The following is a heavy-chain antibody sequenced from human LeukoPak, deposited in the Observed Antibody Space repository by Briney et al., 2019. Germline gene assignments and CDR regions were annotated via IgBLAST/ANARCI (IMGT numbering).Heavy chain of an antibody. D-gene: IGHD4-23*01. CDR2: IYYSGST. V-gene: IGHV4-59*01. CDR1: GGSISSYY. J-gene: IGHJ4*02. Sequence: SETLSLTCTVSGGSISSYYWSWIRQPPGKGLEWIGYIYYSGSTNYNPSLKSRVTISVDTSKNQFSLKLSSVTAADTAVYYCARGSEYSLGNSYVAFDYWGQGTLVTVSS. CDR3: ARGSEYSLGNSYVAFDY.